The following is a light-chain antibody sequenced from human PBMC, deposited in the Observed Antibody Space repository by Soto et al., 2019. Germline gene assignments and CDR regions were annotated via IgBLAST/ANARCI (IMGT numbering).Light chain of an antibody. CDR1: HIISTW. J-gene: IGKJ2*01. V-gene: IGKV1-5*03. CDR2: EAS. Sequence: DIQMTQSPSTLSASVGDRVTITCRASHIISTWLAWYQQKPGKAPKLLIYEASSLEDGVTSRFSGSGSGTEFTLTISGLQPDDFATYYCQQYNSYTYTFGQGTKLEIK. CDR3: QQYNSYTYT.